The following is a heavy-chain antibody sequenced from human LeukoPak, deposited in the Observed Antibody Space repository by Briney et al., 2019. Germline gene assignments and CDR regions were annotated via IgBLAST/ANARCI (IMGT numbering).Heavy chain of an antibody. V-gene: IGHV3-53*01. J-gene: IGHJ4*02. D-gene: IGHD4/OR15-4a*01. Sequence: GGSLRLSCAASGFTVSSNSMSWVRQAPGKGLEWVSFIYSSVTHYSDSVKGRFTISRDNSKNTLYLQMNSLRAEDTAVYYCARRAGAYSHPYDYWGQGTLVTVSS. CDR1: GFTVSSNS. CDR3: ARRAGAYSHPYDY. CDR2: IYSSVT.